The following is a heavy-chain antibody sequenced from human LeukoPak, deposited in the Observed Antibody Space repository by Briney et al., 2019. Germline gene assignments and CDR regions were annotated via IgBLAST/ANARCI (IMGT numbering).Heavy chain of an antibody. Sequence: SETLSLTCAVYGGSFSGYYWSWIRQPPGKGLEWIGEINHSGSTNYNPSLKSRVTISVDTSKNQFSLKLSSVTAADTAVYYCARGFLGYCSSTSCYNLSFYYYYYMDVWGKGTTVTVSS. CDR1: GGSFSGYY. V-gene: IGHV4-34*01. CDR3: ARGFLGYCSSTSCYNLSFYYYYYMDV. CDR2: INHSGST. J-gene: IGHJ6*03. D-gene: IGHD2-2*02.